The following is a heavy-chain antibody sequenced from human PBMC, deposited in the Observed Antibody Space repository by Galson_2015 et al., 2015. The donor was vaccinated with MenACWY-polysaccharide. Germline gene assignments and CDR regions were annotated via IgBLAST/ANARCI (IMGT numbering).Heavy chain of an antibody. J-gene: IGHJ4*02. D-gene: IGHD5-12*01. Sequence: SLRLSCAASGFTFSSHWMHWVRQAPGKGLEWVAIISLDGSTTYYVDSVKGRFTISRDNSKNSLYLQMNSLRVEDTAVYYCARDGEAAWIYCDYWVQGTLVTVSS. CDR3: ARDGEAAWIYCDY. CDR1: GFTFSSHW. CDR2: ISLDGSTT. V-gene: IGHV3-7*01.